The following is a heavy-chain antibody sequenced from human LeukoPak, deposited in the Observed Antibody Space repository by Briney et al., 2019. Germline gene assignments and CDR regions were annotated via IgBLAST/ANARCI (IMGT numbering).Heavy chain of an antibody. V-gene: IGHV3-20*04. J-gene: IGHJ4*02. D-gene: IGHD3-10*01. CDR1: GFTFDDYG. CDR2: INWNGGST. CDR3: ARDTGFGCFDY. Sequence: SGGSLRLSCAASGFTFDDYGMSWVRHAPGKGLEWVSGINWNGGSTGYADSVKGRFTISRDNAKSSLYLQMNSLRAEDTALYYCARDTGFGCFDYWGQGTLVTVSS.